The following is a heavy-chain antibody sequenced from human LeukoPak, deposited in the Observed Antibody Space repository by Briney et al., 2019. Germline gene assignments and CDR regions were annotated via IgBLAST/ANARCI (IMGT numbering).Heavy chain of an antibody. J-gene: IGHJ6*03. CDR1: GDSVSSNNAA. D-gene: IGHD6-13*01. CDR3: ARGEQLGFYYYYYYMDV. V-gene: IGHV6-1*01. CDR2: TYYRSKWYN. Sequence: SQTLSLTCAISGDSVSSNNAAWNWIRQSPSRGLEWLGRTYYRSKWYNDYAVSVQSRITINPDTSKNQFSLQLNSVTPEDTAVYYCARGEQLGFYYYYYYMDVWGKGTTVTVSS.